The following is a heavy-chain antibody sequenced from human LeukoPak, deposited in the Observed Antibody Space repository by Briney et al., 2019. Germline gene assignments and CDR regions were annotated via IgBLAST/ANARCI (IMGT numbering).Heavy chain of an antibody. CDR2: INPSGGST. J-gene: IGHJ4*02. V-gene: IGHV1-46*01. Sequence: ASVKVSCKASGGTFSSYAISWVRQAPGQGLEWMGIINPSGGSTSYAQKFQGRVTMTRNTSTSTVYMELSSLRSEDTAVYYCARAPRAYGDYRVGPDYWGQGTLVTVSS. CDR1: GGTFSSYA. D-gene: IGHD4-17*01. CDR3: ARAPRAYGDYRVGPDY.